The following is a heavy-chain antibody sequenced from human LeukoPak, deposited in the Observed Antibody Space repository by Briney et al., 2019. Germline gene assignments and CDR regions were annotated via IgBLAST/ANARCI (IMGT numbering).Heavy chain of an antibody. J-gene: IGHJ4*02. Sequence: SETLSLTCAVYGGSFSGYYWSWIRQPPGKGLEWIGEINHSGSTNYNPSLKSRVTISVDTSKNQFSLKLSSVTAADTAMYYCARGRHIVVVTEYYFDYWGQGTLVTVSS. CDR2: INHSGST. D-gene: IGHD2-21*02. CDR1: GGSFSGYY. V-gene: IGHV4-34*01. CDR3: ARGRHIVVVTEYYFDY.